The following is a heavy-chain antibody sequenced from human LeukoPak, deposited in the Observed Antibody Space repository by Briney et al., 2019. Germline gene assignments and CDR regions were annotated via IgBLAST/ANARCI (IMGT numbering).Heavy chain of an antibody. D-gene: IGHD2-2*01. V-gene: IGHV1-46*01. J-gene: IGHJ2*01. CDR1: GYTFTSYY. Sequence: ASVKVSCKASGYTFTSYYMHWVRQAPGQGLEWMGIINPSGGSTSYAQKFQGRVTITTDESTSTAYMELSSLRSEDTAVYYCARSRLGGTSPYWYFDLWGRGTLVTVSS. CDR2: INPSGGST. CDR3: ARSRLGGTSPYWYFDL.